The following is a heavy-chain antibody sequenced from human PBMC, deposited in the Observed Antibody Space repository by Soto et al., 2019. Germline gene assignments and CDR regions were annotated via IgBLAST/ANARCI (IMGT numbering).Heavy chain of an antibody. J-gene: IGHJ5*02. V-gene: IGHV4-39*01. Sequence: SETLSLTCTVSGGSISSSSYYWGWIRQPPGKGLEWIGSIYYSGSTYYNPSLKSRVTISVDTSKNQFSLKLSSVTAADTAVYYCARRGYNWKSYWFDPWGQGTLVTVSS. CDR2: IYYSGST. CDR1: GGSISSSSYY. CDR3: ARRGYNWKSYWFDP. D-gene: IGHD1-20*01.